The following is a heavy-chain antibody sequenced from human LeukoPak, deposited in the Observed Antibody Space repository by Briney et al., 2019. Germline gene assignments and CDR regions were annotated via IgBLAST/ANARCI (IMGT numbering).Heavy chain of an antibody. CDR3: ARVLEGSSGQHWYFDL. J-gene: IGHJ2*01. Sequence: SETLSLTCAVYGGSFSGYYWSWIRQPPGTGLEWIGEINHSGSTNYNPSLKSRVTISVDTSKNQFSLKLSSVTAADTAVYYCARVLEGSSGQHWYFDLWGRGTLVTVSS. D-gene: IGHD6-19*01. CDR2: INHSGST. CDR1: GGSFSGYY. V-gene: IGHV4-34*01.